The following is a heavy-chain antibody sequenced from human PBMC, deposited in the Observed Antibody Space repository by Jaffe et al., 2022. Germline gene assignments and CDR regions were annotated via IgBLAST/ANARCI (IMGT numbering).Heavy chain of an antibody. CDR2: IYHSGST. CDR3: ARDQRNRGYSGYGNYYMDV. V-gene: IGHV4-38-2*02. Sequence: QVQLQESGPGLVKPSETLSLTCAVSGYSISSGYYWGWIRQPPGKGLEWIGSIYHSGSTYYNPSLKSRVTISVDTSKNQFSLKLSSVTAADTAVYYCARDQRNRGYSGYGNYYMDVWGKGTTVTVSS. CDR1: GYSISSGYY. J-gene: IGHJ6*03. D-gene: IGHD5-12*01.